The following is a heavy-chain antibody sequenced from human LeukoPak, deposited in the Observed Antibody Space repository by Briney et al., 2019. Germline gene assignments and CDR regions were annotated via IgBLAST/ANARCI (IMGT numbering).Heavy chain of an antibody. CDR2: ISGSGAVT. V-gene: IGHV3-23*01. CDR3: AKGSPACYNGMDV. CDR1: GAAFSGYG. Sequence: PGASLRLSCAASGAAFSGYGMSWVRQAPGKGLGWVSVISGSGAVTYYADSVKGRFTISRDNSKNTVYLQMNSLRAEDTAVYYCAKGSPACYNGMDVWGQGTTVTVSS. J-gene: IGHJ6*02. D-gene: IGHD2-2*02.